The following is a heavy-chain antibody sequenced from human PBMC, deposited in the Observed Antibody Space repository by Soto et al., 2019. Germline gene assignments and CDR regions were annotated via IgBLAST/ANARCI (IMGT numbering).Heavy chain of an antibody. CDR2: INDDGIST. Sequence: EVQLVESGGGLVQPGGSLRLSCAASGFTFSMYWMHWVRQVPGKGPEWVSRINDDGISTNYADSVKGRFTISRDNAKNTLYLQMTALRVEDTGVYYCTRGPRPTSTSTGAFWGQGTLVTVSS. V-gene: IGHV3-74*01. J-gene: IGHJ4*02. D-gene: IGHD2-2*01. CDR1: GFTFSMYW. CDR3: TRGPRPTSTSTGAF.